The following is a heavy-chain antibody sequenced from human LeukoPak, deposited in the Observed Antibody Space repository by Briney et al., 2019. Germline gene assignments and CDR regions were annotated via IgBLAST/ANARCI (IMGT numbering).Heavy chain of an antibody. D-gene: IGHD3-22*01. J-gene: IGHJ4*02. CDR2: ISDDGSGT. V-gene: IGHV3-23*01. Sequence: GGSLRLSCAASGFTFSDYAMSWVRQAPGQGLEWVSTISDDGSGTYYADSVRGRFTISRDNSKNTLFLQINSLRAEDSAVYYCATDRERDPSVYYLVGGQGTLITVSS. CDR1: GFTFSDYA. CDR3: ATDRERDPSVYYLV.